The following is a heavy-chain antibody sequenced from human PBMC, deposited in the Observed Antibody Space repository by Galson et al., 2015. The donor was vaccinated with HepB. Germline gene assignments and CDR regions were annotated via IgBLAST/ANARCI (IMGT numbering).Heavy chain of an antibody. CDR2: ISYDGSNK. V-gene: IGHV3-30-3*01. J-gene: IGHJ6*03. D-gene: IGHD3-3*01. CDR1: GFTFSDYA. Sequence: SLRLSCAASGFTFSDYAIHWVRQAPGKGLEWVAIISYDGSNKHYADSVKGRFTISRDNSKNTLYLQMYSLRAEDTAVYYCASVFPNNFWSRYEVLTSYYYQMDVWGKGAAVTVSS. CDR3: ASVFPNNFWSRYEVLTSYYYQMDV.